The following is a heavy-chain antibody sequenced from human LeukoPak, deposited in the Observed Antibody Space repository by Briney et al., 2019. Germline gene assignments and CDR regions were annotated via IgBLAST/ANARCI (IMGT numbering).Heavy chain of an antibody. CDR1: GGSVRSDAFY. V-gene: IGHV4-39*01. D-gene: IGHD2-15*01. Sequence: SQTLSLTCTVSGGSVRSDAFYWGWIRQPPGKGLEWIGSVYYTGSIYHNPSLKSRVTMSVDTSKNQFSLNPSSVTAADTALYYCARIPVTVVGSATTYYFDSWGQGTLVIVSS. CDR2: VYYTGSI. CDR3: ARIPVTVVGSATTYYFDS. J-gene: IGHJ4*02.